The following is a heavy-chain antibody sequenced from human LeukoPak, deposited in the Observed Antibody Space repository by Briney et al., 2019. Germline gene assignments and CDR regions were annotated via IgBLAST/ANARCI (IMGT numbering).Heavy chain of an antibody. J-gene: IGHJ4*02. CDR1: GGSISSGDYY. V-gene: IGHV4-61*08. CDR3: AKVSDRDSSGYYWGFEY. Sequence: SETLSLTCTVSGGSISSGDYYWSWIRQPPGKGLECIGYIYYSGSTNYNPSLKSRVTISVDTSRNQFSLKLTSVTAADTAVYYCAKVSDRDSSGYYWGFEYWGQGTLVTVSS. D-gene: IGHD3-22*01. CDR2: IYYSGST.